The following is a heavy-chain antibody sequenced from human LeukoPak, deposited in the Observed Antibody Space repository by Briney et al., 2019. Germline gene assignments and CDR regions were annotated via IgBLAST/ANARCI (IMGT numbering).Heavy chain of an antibody. CDR3: ARGWDYDSGGRPTAYVY. V-gene: IGHV1-69*13. CDR2: IIPIFGTA. J-gene: IGHJ4*02. CDR1: GYTFTSYY. D-gene: IGHD3-22*01. Sequence: ASVKVSCTASGYTFTSYYMHWVRQAPGQGLEWMGGIIPIFGTANYAQKFQGRVTITADESTSTVYMELNSLKSEDTAVYYCARGWDYDSGGRPTAYVYWGQGTLVTVSS.